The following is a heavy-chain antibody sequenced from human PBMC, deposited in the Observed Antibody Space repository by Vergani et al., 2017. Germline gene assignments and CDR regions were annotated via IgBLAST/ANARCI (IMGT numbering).Heavy chain of an antibody. CDR2: IYTGGST. V-gene: IGHV4-61*02. CDR3: ARVLVVAATGWYFDL. CDR1: GGSISSGSYY. Sequence: QVQLQESGPGLVTPSQTLSLTCTVSGGSISSGSYYWSWLRQPAGKGLEWIGRIYTGGSTNYNPSLKRRVTISVDTSKNQFSLRLSSVTAADTAVYYWARVLVVAATGWYFDLWGRGTLVSVSS. D-gene: IGHD2-15*01. J-gene: IGHJ2*01.